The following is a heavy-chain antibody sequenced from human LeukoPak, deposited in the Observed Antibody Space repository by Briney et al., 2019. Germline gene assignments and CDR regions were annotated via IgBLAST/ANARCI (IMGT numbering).Heavy chain of an antibody. V-gene: IGHV4-34*01. CDR1: GGSFSGYY. CDR2: INHSGST. Sequence: SETLSLTCAVYGGSFSGYYWSWIRQPPGKGLEWIGEINHSGSTNYNPSLKSRVTISVDTSKNQFSLKLSSVTAADTAVYYCASLLMGGYYYFDYWGQGTLVTVSS. D-gene: IGHD3-22*01. J-gene: IGHJ4*02. CDR3: ASLLMGGYYYFDY.